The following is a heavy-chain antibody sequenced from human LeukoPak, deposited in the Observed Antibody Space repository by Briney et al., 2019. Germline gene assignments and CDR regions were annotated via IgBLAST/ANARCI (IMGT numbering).Heavy chain of an antibody. CDR3: ARGRSAAGYSLFDY. CDR1: GGSVSSGSYY. D-gene: IGHD2-21*01. V-gene: IGHV4-61*01. Sequence: SETLSLTCTVSGGSVSSGSYYWSWIRQPPGKGLEWIGYIYYSGSTNYNPSLKSRVTISVDTSKNQFSLKLSSVTAADTAVYYCARGRSAAGYSLFDYWGHGTLVTVSS. CDR2: IYYSGST. J-gene: IGHJ4*01.